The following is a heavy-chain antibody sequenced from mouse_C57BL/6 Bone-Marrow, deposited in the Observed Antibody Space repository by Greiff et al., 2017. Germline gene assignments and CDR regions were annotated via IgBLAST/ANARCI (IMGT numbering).Heavy chain of an antibody. V-gene: IGHV14-4*01. J-gene: IGHJ2*01. CDR2: IDPGNGDT. CDR1: GFNIKDAY. D-gene: IGHD2-14*01. CDR3: TTVGHY. Sequence: VQLQQSGAELVRPGASVKLSCTASGFNIKDAYMHWVKQRPEQGLEWIGWIDPGNGDTEYASKFQGKATITADTSSNPTYLQLSSLTSEDTAVYYCTTVGHYWGQGTTLTVSS.